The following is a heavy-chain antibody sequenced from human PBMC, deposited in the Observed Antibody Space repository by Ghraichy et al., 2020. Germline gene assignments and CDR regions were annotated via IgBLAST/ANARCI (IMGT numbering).Heavy chain of an antibody. V-gene: IGHV3-7*01. Sequence: LSLTCAASGFTFSSYWMSWVRQAPGKGLEWVANIKQDGSEKYYVDSVKGRFTISRDNAKNSLYLQMNSLRAEDTAVYYCARDPYSGQKDEWGQGTLVTVSS. CDR3: ARDPYSGQKDE. CDR1: GFTFSSYW. J-gene: IGHJ4*02. D-gene: IGHD2-21*01. CDR2: IKQDGSEK.